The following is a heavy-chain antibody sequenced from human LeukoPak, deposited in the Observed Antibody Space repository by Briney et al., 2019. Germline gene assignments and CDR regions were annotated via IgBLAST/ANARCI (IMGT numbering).Heavy chain of an antibody. Sequence: GGSLRLSCAASGFNFSSYWMSWVRQAPGKGLEGVANIKQDGIDKYYVDSVKGRFTISRDNAKNSLYLQMNSLSTEDTAVYYCAKVRYCSGVNCYPDDNWGQGTLVTVSS. D-gene: IGHD2-15*01. CDR3: AKVRYCSGVNCYPDDN. CDR2: IKQDGIDK. J-gene: IGHJ4*02. CDR1: GFNFSSYW. V-gene: IGHV3-7*01.